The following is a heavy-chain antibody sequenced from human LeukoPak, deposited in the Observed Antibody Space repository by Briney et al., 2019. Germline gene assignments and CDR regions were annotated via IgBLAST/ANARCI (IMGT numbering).Heavy chain of an antibody. V-gene: IGHV4-61*02. J-gene: IGHJ4*02. Sequence: PSETLSLTCTVSGYSISSGYYWSWIRQPAGKGLEWIGRIYTSGSTNYNPSLKSRVTISVDTSKNQFSLKLSSVTAADTAVYYCATPYSSGWKLRYWGQGTLVTVSS. CDR1: GYSISSGYY. D-gene: IGHD6-19*01. CDR2: IYTSGST. CDR3: ATPYSSGWKLRY.